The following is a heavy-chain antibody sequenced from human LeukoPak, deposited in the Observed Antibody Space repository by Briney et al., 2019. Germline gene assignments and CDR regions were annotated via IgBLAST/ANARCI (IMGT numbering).Heavy chain of an antibody. Sequence: GGSLRLSCAASGFTFSNYAMSWVRQAPGKGLQWVSSISGSGGHTYYADSVKGRFTISRDNSKNTLYLQMNSLRTEDTAVYYCAKGSGYSSKTNWFDPWGQGTLVTVSS. CDR1: GFTFSNYA. CDR2: ISGSGGHT. J-gene: IGHJ5*02. CDR3: AKGSGYSSKTNWFDP. D-gene: IGHD6-13*01. V-gene: IGHV3-23*01.